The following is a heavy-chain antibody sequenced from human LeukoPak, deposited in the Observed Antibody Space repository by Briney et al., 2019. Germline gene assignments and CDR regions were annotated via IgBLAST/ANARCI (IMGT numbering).Heavy chain of an antibody. CDR1: GFTFDDFA. Sequence: GGSLRLSCAASGFTFDDFAMHWARQAPGKGLEWVSLITGDGGAPYYADSVKGRFTISRDNSKNSLYLQMNSLRTEDTALYFCAKGVSIDYFDYWGQGTLVTVSS. CDR2: ITGDGGAP. V-gene: IGHV3-43*02. J-gene: IGHJ4*02. CDR3: AKGVSIDYFDY.